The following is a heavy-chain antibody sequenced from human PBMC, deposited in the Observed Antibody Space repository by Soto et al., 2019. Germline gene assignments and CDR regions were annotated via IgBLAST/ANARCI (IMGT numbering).Heavy chain of an antibody. J-gene: IGHJ6*02. CDR1: GFTFSSYW. V-gene: IGHV3-7*05. CDR3: ARDVGGYYDSSGYSDGMDV. CDR2: IKQDGSEK. Sequence: GGSLRLSCAASGFTFSSYWMSWVRQAPGKGLEWVANIKQDGSEKYYVDSVKGRFTISRDNAKNSLYLQMNSLRAEDTAVYYCARDVGGYYDSSGYSDGMDVWGQGTTVTVSS. D-gene: IGHD3-22*01.